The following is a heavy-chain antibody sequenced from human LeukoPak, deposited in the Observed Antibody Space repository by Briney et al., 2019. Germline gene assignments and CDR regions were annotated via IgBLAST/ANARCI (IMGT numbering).Heavy chain of an antibody. CDR2: IYYSGST. CDR3: ARASISRDPYFDY. Sequence: SETLSLTCTVSGGSVSSGSYYWSWIRQPPGKGLEWIGCIYYSGSTNYNPSLKSRVTISVDTSKNQFSQELSSVTAADTAVYYCARASISRDPYFDYWGQGTLVTVSS. V-gene: IGHV4-61*01. J-gene: IGHJ4*02. D-gene: IGHD6-6*01. CDR1: GGSVSSGSYY.